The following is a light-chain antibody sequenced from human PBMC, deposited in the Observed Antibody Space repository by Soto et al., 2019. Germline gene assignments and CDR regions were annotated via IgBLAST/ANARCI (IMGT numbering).Light chain of an antibody. Sequence: IPMHPSPSTMPATVRVRDTITCRTKQSISSLLAWYQQKPGQAPKLLIYDASSLESGVPARFSGSGSGTEFTLTISSLQPDDFAAYYCQQYNSYSWTFGQGTKVDIK. V-gene: IGKV1-5*01. J-gene: IGKJ1*01. CDR3: QQYNSYSWT. CDR2: DAS. CDR1: QSISSL.